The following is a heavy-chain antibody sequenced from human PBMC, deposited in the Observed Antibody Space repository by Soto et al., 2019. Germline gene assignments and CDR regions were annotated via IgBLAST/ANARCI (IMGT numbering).Heavy chain of an antibody. J-gene: IGHJ4*02. CDR2: VRGNGDPP. D-gene: IGHD5-12*01. V-gene: IGHV3-64D*06. Sequence: GASLRLSCSASGLTFSSYAMHWVRQAPGKRLAYVSGVRGNGDPPFYADSVKGRFTISRDNSKNTLYLQMSSLSADDTAVYYCVKSRGGNNFDFFDWGQGALVTVSS. CDR1: GLTFSSYA. CDR3: VKSRGGNNFDFFD.